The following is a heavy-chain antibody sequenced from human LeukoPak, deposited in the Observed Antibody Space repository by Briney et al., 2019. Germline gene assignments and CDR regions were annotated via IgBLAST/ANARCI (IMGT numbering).Heavy chain of an antibody. D-gene: IGHD2-15*01. CDR3: ATDRATQYFDY. V-gene: IGHV3-30*02. CDR1: GITFRSYG. J-gene: IGHJ4*02. CDR2: IWYDGSNK. Sequence: GGSLRLSCAASGITFRSYGMHWVRQAPGKGLEWVAFIWYDGSNKYYADSVKGRFTISRDNSRNTLFLQLNSLRAEDTAVYYCATDRATQYFDYWGQGTLVSVSS.